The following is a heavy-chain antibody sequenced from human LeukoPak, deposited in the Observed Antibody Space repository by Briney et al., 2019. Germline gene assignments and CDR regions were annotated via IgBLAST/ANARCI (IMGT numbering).Heavy chain of an antibody. CDR1: GFTFSSYEM. Sequence: GSLRLSCAASGFTFSSYEMNWVRQPPGKGLEWIGEIYQSGSANYNPSLKSRVTISIDKSKNQFSLKLSSVTAADTAVYYCARDAYDRSGYSFDYWGQGTLVTVSS. V-gene: IGHV4-4*02. CDR3: ARDAYDRSGYSFDY. D-gene: IGHD3-22*01. J-gene: IGHJ4*02. CDR2: IYQSGSA.